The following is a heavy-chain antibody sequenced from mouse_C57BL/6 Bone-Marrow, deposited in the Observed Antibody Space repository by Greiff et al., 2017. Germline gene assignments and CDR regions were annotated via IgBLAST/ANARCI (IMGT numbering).Heavy chain of an antibody. CDR2: IDPSDSYT. D-gene: IGHD3-3*01. J-gene: IGHJ1*03. V-gene: IGHV1-59*01. Sequence: VQLQQPGAELVRPGTSVKLSCKASGYTFTSYWMHWVKQRPGQGLEWIGVIDPSDSYTNYIQKFKGKATLTVDTSSSTAYMQLSSLTSEDSAVYYCARGLGARYFDVWGTGTTVTVSS. CDR3: ARGLGARYFDV. CDR1: GYTFTSYW.